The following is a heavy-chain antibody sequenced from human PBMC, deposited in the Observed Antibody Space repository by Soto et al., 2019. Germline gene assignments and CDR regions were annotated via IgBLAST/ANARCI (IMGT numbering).Heavy chain of an antibody. Sequence: QPGGSLRLSCAASGFTFSSYGMHWVRQAPGKGLEWVAVISSDGSNKYYADSVKGRFTISRDNSKNTLYLQMNSLRAEDTAVYYCATDLPNWNDDPLDYYYGMDVWGQGTTVTVSS. V-gene: IGHV3-30*03. CDR3: ATDLPNWNDDPLDYYYGMDV. CDR2: ISSDGSNK. D-gene: IGHD1-20*01. CDR1: GFTFSSYG. J-gene: IGHJ6*02.